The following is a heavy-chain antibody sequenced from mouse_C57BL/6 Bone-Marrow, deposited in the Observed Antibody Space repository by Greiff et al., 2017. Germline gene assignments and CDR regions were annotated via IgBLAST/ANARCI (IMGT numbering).Heavy chain of an antibody. CDR1: GFNIKDDY. Sequence: VQLKESGAELVRPGASVKLSCTASGFNIKDDYMHWVKQRPEQGLEWIGWIDPENGDTEYASKFQGKATITADTSSNTAYLQLSSLTSEDTAVYYCTYYYGSPWYFDVWGTGTTVTVSS. CDR3: TYYYGSPWYFDV. D-gene: IGHD1-1*01. V-gene: IGHV14-4*01. CDR2: IDPENGDT. J-gene: IGHJ1*03.